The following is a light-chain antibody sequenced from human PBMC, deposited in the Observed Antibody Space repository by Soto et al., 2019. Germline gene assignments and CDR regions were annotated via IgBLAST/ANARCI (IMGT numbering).Light chain of an antibody. V-gene: IGKV1-5*03. J-gene: IGKJ1*01. CDR3: QQYNNYPWT. Sequence: DIQMTQSPSILSASVGDRVTITCRASQSIGAWLAWYQQRPGKVPKLLVYKASTLESGVSSRFSGSGSGTEFTLTISSLQPDDFATYYCQQYNNYPWTFGQGTKVEIK. CDR1: QSIGAW. CDR2: KAS.